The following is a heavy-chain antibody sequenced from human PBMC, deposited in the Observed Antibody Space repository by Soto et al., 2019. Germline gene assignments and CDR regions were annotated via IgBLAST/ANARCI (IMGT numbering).Heavy chain of an antibody. Sequence: ASVKVSCKASGYTFTGYYMHWVRQAPGQGLEWMGWINPNSGGTNYAQKVQGRVTMTRDTSISTAYMELSRLRSDDTAVYYCATAGYCSSTSCYTFYYYYGMDVWGQGTTVTVSS. CDR2: INPNSGGT. CDR3: ATAGYCSSTSCYTFYYYYGMDV. CDR1: GYTFTGYY. V-gene: IGHV1-2*02. D-gene: IGHD2-2*02. J-gene: IGHJ6*02.